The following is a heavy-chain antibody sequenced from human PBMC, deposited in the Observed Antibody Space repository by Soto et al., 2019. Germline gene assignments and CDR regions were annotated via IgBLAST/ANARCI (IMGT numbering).Heavy chain of an antibody. V-gene: IGHV4-59*01. CDR2: IYYSGST. CDR3: ARCRGGDYYYGMDV. CDR1: GGSISSYY. D-gene: IGHD3-16*01. J-gene: IGHJ6*02. Sequence: PSETLSLTCTVSGGSISSYYWSWIRQPPGKGLEWIGYIYYSGSTNYNPSLKSRVTISVDTSKNQFSLKLSSVTAADTAVYYCARCRGGDYYYGMDVWGQGTPVTVYS.